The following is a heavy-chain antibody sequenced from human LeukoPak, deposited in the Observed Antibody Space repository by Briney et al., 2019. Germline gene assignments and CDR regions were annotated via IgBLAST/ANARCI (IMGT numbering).Heavy chain of an antibody. D-gene: IGHD2-2*01. CDR3: ARVGYCCSTSCSYRHFQH. CDR1: GGSFSGYY. Sequence: SETLSLTCAVYGGSFSGYYWSWIRQPPGKGLEWIGEINHSGSTNYNPSLKSRVTISVDTSKNQFSLKLSSVTAADTAVYYCARVGYCCSTSCSYRHFQHWGQGTLVTVSS. CDR2: INHSGST. V-gene: IGHV4-34*01. J-gene: IGHJ1*01.